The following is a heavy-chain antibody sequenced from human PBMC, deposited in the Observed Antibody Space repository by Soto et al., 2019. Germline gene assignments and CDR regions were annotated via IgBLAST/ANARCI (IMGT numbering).Heavy chain of an antibody. V-gene: IGHV3-23*01. Sequence: GGSLRLSCAVSGFICSSYDMSWVRQAPGKGLEWVTTILVGGSTHYEDSVKGRFTISRDTSKNTVYLQMNSLTAGDTAVYYCAKATATGGGAFEICGQGTMVTVSS. J-gene: IGHJ3*02. CDR1: GFICSSYD. CDR3: AKATATGGGAFEI. D-gene: IGHD2-8*02. CDR2: ILVGGST.